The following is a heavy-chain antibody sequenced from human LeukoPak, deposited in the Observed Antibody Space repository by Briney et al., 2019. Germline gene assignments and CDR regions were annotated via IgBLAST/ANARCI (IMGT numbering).Heavy chain of an antibody. CDR1: GYTXTNYY. Sequence: GASVKVSCKASGYTXTNYYMHGVRQAPGQGLEWIGIINPSGDSAIYAHNFQGRVTMTRDTSTTTVYMELSSLRSEDTAVYYCARAQSYYDYWGQGTLVTVSS. CDR2: INPSGDSA. V-gene: IGHV1-46*01. D-gene: IGHD1-26*01. CDR3: ARAQSYYDY. J-gene: IGHJ4*02.